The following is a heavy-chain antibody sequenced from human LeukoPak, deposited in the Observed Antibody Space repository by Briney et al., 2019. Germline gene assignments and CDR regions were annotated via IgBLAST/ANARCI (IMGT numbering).Heavy chain of an antibody. J-gene: IGHJ4*02. Sequence: GSLSLSCAASGFTFSSYAMSWVRQAPGKGLEWVSAISGSGGSTYYADSVKGRFTISRDNAKNSLYLQMNSLRAEDTAVYYCARAIWAHMVRGDPTDVDYWGQGTLVTVSS. V-gene: IGHV3-23*01. CDR3: ARAIWAHMVRGDPTDVDY. D-gene: IGHD3-10*01. CDR2: ISGSGGST. CDR1: GFTFSSYA.